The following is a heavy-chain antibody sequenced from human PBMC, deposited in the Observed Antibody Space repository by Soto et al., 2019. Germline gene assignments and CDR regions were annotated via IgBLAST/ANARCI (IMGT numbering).Heavy chain of an antibody. CDR3: ARDRGDYVHDYGMDV. J-gene: IGHJ6*04. D-gene: IGHD4-17*01. CDR1: GFTFSSSG. CDR2: ISYDGSNK. Sequence: QVQLVESGGGVVQPGRSLILSCAASGFTFSSSGMHWVRQAPGKGLEWVAVISYDGSNKYYADSVKGRFTISRDNSKTALYMQMNSLRSEDTAVYYCARDRGDYVHDYGMDVWGKGTTVTVSS. V-gene: IGHV3-30*03.